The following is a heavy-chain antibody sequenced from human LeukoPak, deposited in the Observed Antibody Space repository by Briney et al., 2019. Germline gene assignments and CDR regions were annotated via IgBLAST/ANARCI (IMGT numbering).Heavy chain of an antibody. V-gene: IGHV3-30*02. CDR1: GFTFSSYG. CDR3: AKDVQQLAQRGYYFDY. Sequence: GGSLRLSCAASGFTFSSYGMHWVRLAPGKGLEWVAFIRFDGSNTYYADSVKGRFTISRDNAKNSLYLQMNSLRAEDTALYYCAKDVQQLAQRGYYFDYWGQGTLVTVSS. CDR2: IRFDGSNT. D-gene: IGHD6-13*01. J-gene: IGHJ4*02.